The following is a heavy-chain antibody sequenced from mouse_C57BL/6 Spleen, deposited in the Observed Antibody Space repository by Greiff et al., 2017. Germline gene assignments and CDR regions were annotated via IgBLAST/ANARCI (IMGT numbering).Heavy chain of an antibody. V-gene: IGHV1-55*01. CDR3: ARGGDDDDWYFDV. CDR2: IYPGSGST. CDR1: GYTFTSYW. J-gene: IGHJ1*01. D-gene: IGHD2-4*01. Sequence: QVQLQQPGAELVKPGASVKMSCKASGYTFTSYWITWVKQRPGQGLEWIGDIYPGSGSTNYNEKFKSKATLTVDTSSNTAYMQLSSLTSEDSAVYFCARGGDDDDWYFDVWGQGTTVTVSS.